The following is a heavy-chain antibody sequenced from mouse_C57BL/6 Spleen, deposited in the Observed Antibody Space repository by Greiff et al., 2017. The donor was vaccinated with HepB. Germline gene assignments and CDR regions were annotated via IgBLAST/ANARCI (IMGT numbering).Heavy chain of an antibody. D-gene: IGHD2-3*01. V-gene: IGHV1-64*01. CDR2: IHPNSGRT. Sequence: VQLQQPGAELVKPGASVKLSCKASGYTFTSYWMHWVKQRPGQGLEWIGMIHPNSGRTNYNEKFKSKATLTVDKSSSTAYMQLSSLTSEDSAVYYCARERWVLDYWGQGTTLTVSS. CDR1: GYTFTSYW. CDR3: ARERWVLDY. J-gene: IGHJ2*01.